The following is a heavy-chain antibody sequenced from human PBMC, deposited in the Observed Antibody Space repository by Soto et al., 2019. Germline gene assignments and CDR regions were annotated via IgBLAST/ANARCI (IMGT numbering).Heavy chain of an antibody. CDR1: GGTFSSYT. J-gene: IGHJ4*02. D-gene: IGHD6-13*01. V-gene: IGHV1-69*02. Sequence: QVQLVQSGAEVKKPGSSVKVSCKASGGTFSSYTISWVRQAPGQGLEWMGRIIPILGIANYAQKFQGRVTITADKSTSTAYMELSSLRSEDTAVYYCASITETGIAAAGTGGYWGQGTLVTVSS. CDR3: ASITETGIAAAGTGGY. CDR2: IIPILGIA.